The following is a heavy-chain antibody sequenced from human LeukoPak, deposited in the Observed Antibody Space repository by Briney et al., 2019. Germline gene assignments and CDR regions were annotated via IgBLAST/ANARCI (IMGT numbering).Heavy chain of an antibody. V-gene: IGHV3-30*02. CDR3: ANAGGGDTMVRGVKPPLDY. CDR2: IRYDGSNK. D-gene: IGHD3-10*01. J-gene: IGHJ4*02. CDR1: GFTFSSYG. Sequence: GGSLRLSCAASGFTFSSYGMHWVRQAPGKGLEWVAFIRYDGSNKYYADSVKGRFTISRDNSKNTLYLQMNSLRAEDTAVYYCANAGGGDTMVRGVKPPLDYWGQGTLVTVSS.